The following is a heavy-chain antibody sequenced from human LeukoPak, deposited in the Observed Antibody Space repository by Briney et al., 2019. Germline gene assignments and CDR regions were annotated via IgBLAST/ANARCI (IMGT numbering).Heavy chain of an antibody. CDR3: TRGPGGSYVGYFDF. V-gene: IGHV1-2*02. Sequence: GASVKVSCKASGYSFTGYYIHWVRQAPGQGLEWMAWINPNSGGTNYAQKFQGRVTMTRDTSISTAYMELSRLTSDDTAVYYCTRGPGGSYVGYFDFWGQGTLVTVSS. CDR2: INPNSGGT. J-gene: IGHJ4*02. D-gene: IGHD3-16*01. CDR1: GYSFTGYY.